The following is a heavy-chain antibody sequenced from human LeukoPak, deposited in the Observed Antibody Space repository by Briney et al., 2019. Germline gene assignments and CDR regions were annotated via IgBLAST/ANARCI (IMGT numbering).Heavy chain of an antibody. V-gene: IGHV3-9*01. CDR1: GFTFDDYA. Sequence: GRSLRLSCAASGFTFDDYATHWVRQAPGKGLEWVSGISWNSGSIGYADSVKGRFTIPRDNAKNSLYLQMNSLRAEDTALYYCAKGLYYDSSGPFDYWGQGTLVTVSS. D-gene: IGHD3-22*01. J-gene: IGHJ4*02. CDR2: ISWNSGSI. CDR3: AKGLYYDSSGPFDY.